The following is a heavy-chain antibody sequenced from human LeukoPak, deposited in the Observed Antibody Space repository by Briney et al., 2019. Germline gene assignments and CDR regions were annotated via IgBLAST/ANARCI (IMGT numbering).Heavy chain of an antibody. D-gene: IGHD4-17*01. V-gene: IGHV4-59*01. CDR1: GGSISSYY. Sequence: KASETLSLTCTVSGGSISSYYWSWIRQPPGKGLECIGYIYYSGSTNYNPSLKSRVTISVDTSKNQFSLKLSSVTAADTAVCYCARDFGVTTYYYGMDVWGKGTTVTVSP. CDR3: ARDFGVTTYYYGMDV. CDR2: IYYSGST. J-gene: IGHJ6*04.